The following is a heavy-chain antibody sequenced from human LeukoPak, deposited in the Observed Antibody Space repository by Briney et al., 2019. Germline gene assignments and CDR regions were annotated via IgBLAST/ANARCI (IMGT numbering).Heavy chain of an antibody. CDR2: INLNSGGT. D-gene: IGHD2-8*01. J-gene: IGHJ5*02. V-gene: IGHV1-2*02. CDR3: AREAWIYCTNGVCYQKSWFDP. CDR1: GYTFTGYY. Sequence: ASVKVSCKASGYTFTGYYMHWVRQAPGQGLEWMGWINLNSGGTNYAQKFQGRVTMTRDTSISTAYMELSRLRSDDTAVYYCAREAWIYCTNGVCYQKSWFDPWGQGTLVTVSS.